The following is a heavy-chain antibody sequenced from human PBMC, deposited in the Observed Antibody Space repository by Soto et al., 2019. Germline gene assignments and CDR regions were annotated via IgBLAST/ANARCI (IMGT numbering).Heavy chain of an antibody. CDR2: ISAYNGNT. CDR3: ARLDSDYDYYYAMDV. Sequence: ASVKVSFKASGYTFTRYGISWLRQAPGQGLEWMGWISAYNGNTNYAQKLQGRVTMTKDTSTSTVYMDLRSLRSDDTAVYYCARLDSDYDYYYAMDVWGQGTTVTVSS. J-gene: IGHJ6*02. CDR1: GYTFTRYG. D-gene: IGHD6-25*01. V-gene: IGHV1-18*01.